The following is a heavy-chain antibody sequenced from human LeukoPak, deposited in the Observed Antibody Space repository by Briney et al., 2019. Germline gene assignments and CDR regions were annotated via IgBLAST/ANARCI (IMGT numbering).Heavy chain of an antibody. D-gene: IGHD2-2*01. J-gene: IGHJ5*02. CDR3: ARAIGYCRSTSCRYNWFDP. CDR2: INPNSGGT. CDR1: GYTYTGYY. Sequence: ASVKVSCKASGYTYTGYYMHCVRQAPGQGLEWMGWINPNSGGTNYAQKFQGRVTMTRDTSISTAYMELSRLRSDDTAVYYCARAIGYCRSTSCRYNWFDPWGQGTLVTVSS. V-gene: IGHV1-2*02.